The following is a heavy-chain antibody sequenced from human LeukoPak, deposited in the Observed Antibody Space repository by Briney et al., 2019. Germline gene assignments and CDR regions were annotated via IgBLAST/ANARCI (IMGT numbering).Heavy chain of an antibody. CDR1: GFTFSSYA. CDR3: AKARRVVDHFDY. D-gene: IGHD2-15*01. V-gene: IGHV3-23*01. Sequence: GGSLRLSCAVSGFTFSSYAMSWVRQAPGKGLEWVSAISGSGGSTYYADSVKGRFTISRDNSKNTLYLQMNSLRAEDTAVYYCAKARRVVDHFDYWGQGTLVTVSS. CDR2: ISGSGGST. J-gene: IGHJ4*02.